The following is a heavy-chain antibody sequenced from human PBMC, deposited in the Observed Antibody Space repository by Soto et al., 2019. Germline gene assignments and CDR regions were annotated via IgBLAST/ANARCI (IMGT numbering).Heavy chain of an antibody. V-gene: IGHV3-11*06. D-gene: IGHD3-22*01. CDR2: ISSSSSYT. CDR1: GFTFSDYY. J-gene: IGHJ4*02. Sequence: GGSLRLSCAASGFTFSDYYMSWIRQAPGKGLEWVSYISSSSSYTNYADSVKGRFTISRDNAKNSLYLQMNSLRAEDTAVYYCARDRPHNYYDSSGYYDYFDYWGQGTLVTVSS. CDR3: ARDRPHNYYDSSGYYDYFDY.